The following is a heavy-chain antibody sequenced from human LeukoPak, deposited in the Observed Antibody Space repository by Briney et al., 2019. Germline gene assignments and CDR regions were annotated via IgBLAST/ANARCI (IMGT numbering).Heavy chain of an antibody. J-gene: IGHJ6*03. V-gene: IGHV3-30*02. CDR3: ARGRVEYYYYMDV. D-gene: IGHD2-15*01. CDR2: IRYDGSNK. CDR1: GFTFSSYG. Sequence: GGSLRLSCAASGFTFSSYGMHWVRQAPGKGLEWVAFIRYDGSNKYYADSVKGRFTISRDNSKNTLYLQMNSLRAEDTAVYYCARGRVEYYYYMDVWGKGTTVTVSS.